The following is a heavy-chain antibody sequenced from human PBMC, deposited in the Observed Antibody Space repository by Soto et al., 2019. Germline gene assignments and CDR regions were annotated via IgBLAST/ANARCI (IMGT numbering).Heavy chain of an antibody. J-gene: IGHJ3*02. V-gene: IGHV3-15*01. D-gene: IGHD3-9*01. CDR1: GFTFSNAW. CDR2: IKSKTDGGTT. CDR3: TTDSDSPPYYGIVTGYAFDI. Sequence: GSLRPSCAASGFTFSNAWMSWVRQAPRKGGEWVGRIKSKTDGGTTDYTAPVKGRFTISRDDSKNTLSLQMNSLTTEDTAVYYCTTDSDSPPYYGIVTGYAFDIWGQGTMVTVSS.